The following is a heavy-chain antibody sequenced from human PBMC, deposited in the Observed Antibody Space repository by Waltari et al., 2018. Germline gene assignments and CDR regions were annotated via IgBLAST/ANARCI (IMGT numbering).Heavy chain of an antibody. CDR2: IYHSGST. V-gene: IGHV4-38-2*01. CDR1: GYSISSGSY. Sequence: QVQLQESGPGLVKPSETLSLTCAVSGYSISSGSYWGWIRQPPGKGLEWIGSIYHSGSTYYNPSLKSRVTISLDTSKNQFSLKLSSVTAADTAVYYCARGFGSSHAFDFWGQGTMVTVSS. D-gene: IGHD2-15*01. CDR3: ARGFGSSHAFDF. J-gene: IGHJ3*01.